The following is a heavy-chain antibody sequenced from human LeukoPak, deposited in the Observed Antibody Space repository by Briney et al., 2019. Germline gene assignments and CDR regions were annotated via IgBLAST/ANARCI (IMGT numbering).Heavy chain of an antibody. CDR2: ISGSGGST. CDR3: AKDRGYYGSGRPDY. CDR1: GFTFSSYA. D-gene: IGHD3-10*01. V-gene: IGHV3-23*01. J-gene: IGHJ4*02. Sequence: GSLRLSCAASGFTFSSYAMSWVRQAPGKGLEWVSAISGSGGSTYYADSVKGRFTISRDNSKNTLYLQMDSLRAEDTAVYYCAKDRGYYGSGRPDYWGRGTLVTVSS.